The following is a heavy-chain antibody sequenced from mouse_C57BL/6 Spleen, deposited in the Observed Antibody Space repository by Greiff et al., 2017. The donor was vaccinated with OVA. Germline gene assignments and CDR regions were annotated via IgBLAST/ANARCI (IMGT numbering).Heavy chain of an antibody. CDR2: ISYDGSN. Sequence: EVKLVESGPGLVKPSQSLSLTCSVTGYSITSGYYWNWIRQFPGNKLEWMGYISYDGSNNYNPSLKNRISITRDTSKNQFFLKLNSVTTEDTATYDCAIYGSSSYWYFDVWGTGTTVTVSS. D-gene: IGHD1-1*01. CDR1: GYSITSGYY. J-gene: IGHJ1*03. V-gene: IGHV3-6*01. CDR3: AIYGSSSYWYFDV.